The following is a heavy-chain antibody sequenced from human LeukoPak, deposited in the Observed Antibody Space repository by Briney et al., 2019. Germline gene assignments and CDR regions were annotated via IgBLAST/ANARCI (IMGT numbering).Heavy chain of an antibody. J-gene: IGHJ4*02. CDR1: GYTFTSYY. CDR3: AREEGDFWSGYYGPFDY. CDR2: INPSGGST. D-gene: IGHD3-3*01. Sequence: AASVKVSCKASGYTFTSYYMHWVRQAPGQGLEWMGIINPSGGSTSYAQKFQGRVTMTRDTSMSTVYMELSSLRSEDTAVYYCAREEGDFWSGYYGPFDYWGQGTLVTVSS. V-gene: IGHV1-46*01.